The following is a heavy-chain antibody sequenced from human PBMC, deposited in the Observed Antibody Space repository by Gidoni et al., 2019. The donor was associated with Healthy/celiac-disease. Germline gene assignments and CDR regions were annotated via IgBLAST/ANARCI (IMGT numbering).Heavy chain of an antibody. D-gene: IGHD3-16*01. J-gene: IGHJ1*01. CDR1: GFTFSSYA. CDR2: ISGSGGST. V-gene: IGHV3-23*01. Sequence: EVQLLESGGGLVQPGGSLRLSCAASGFTFSSYAMSWFRQAPGKGLGWVSAISGSGGSTYYADSVKGRFTISRDNSKNTLYLQMNSLRAEDTAVYYCATRGGEYFQHWGQGTLVTVSS. CDR3: ATRGGEYFQH.